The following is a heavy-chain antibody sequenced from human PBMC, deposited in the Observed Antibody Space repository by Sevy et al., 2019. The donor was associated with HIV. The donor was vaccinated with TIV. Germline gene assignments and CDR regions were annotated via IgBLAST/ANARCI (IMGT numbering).Heavy chain of an antibody. J-gene: IGHJ4*02. CDR1: GGSFSGYY. CDR2: INHSGST. V-gene: IGHV4-34*01. CDR3: AREERTQQLPFWGY. Sequence: SETLSLTCAVYGGSFSGYYWSWIRQPPGKGLEWIGEINHSGSTNYNPSLKSRVTISVDTSKNQFSLKLSSVTAADTAVYYCAREERTQQLPFWGYWGQGTLVTVSS. D-gene: IGHD6-13*01.